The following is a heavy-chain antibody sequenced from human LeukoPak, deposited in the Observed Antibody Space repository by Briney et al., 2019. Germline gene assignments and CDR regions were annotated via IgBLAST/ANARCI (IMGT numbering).Heavy chain of an antibody. V-gene: IGHV1-18*01. J-gene: IGHJ4*02. Sequence: ASVKVSCKASGYTFTSSGVSWGRQAPGQGLEWMGWISAYNGDINYAQKFQGRVTMTTDTSTSTAYMELRSLRSDDTAIYYCARVGRDYGGNRFSDCWGQGTLVTVSS. D-gene: IGHD4-23*01. CDR2: ISAYNGDI. CDR1: GYTFTSSG. CDR3: ARVGRDYGGNRFSDC.